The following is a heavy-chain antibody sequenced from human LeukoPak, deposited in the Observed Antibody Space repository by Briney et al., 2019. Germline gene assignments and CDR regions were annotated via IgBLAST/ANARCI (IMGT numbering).Heavy chain of an antibody. CDR1: GGSISSGSYY. J-gene: IGHJ4*02. CDR2: IYTSGST. V-gene: IGHV4-61*02. CDR3: ARDPDY. Sequence: SETLSLTCTVSGGSISSGSYYWSWIRQPAGKGLEWIGRIYTSGSTNYNPSLKSRVTISVDTSKNQFSLKLSSVTAADTAVYYCARDPDYWGQGTLVTVSS.